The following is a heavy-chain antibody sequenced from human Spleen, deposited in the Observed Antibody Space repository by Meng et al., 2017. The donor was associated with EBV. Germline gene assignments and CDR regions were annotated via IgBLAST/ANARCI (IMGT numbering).Heavy chain of an antibody. Sequence: QVQLVQPGAEVKKPGSSVKVSCKTSGCTFRSDAISWVRQGPGQGLEWMGGLIPMSGAPHYAQKFQDRVTITADESTSTHYMELSSLRSEDTAVYYCARGEGLFLYWGQGTLVTVSS. CDR2: LIPMSGAP. D-gene: IGHD2/OR15-2a*01. V-gene: IGHV1-69*01. CDR3: ARGEGLFLY. CDR1: GCTFRSDA. J-gene: IGHJ4*02.